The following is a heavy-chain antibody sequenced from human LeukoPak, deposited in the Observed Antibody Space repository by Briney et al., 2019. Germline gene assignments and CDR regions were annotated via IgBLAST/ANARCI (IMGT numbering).Heavy chain of an antibody. CDR1: GLTFSSYA. CDR3: AKDTDFWSGYPFDY. J-gene: IGHJ4*02. Sequence: LPGGSLRLSCAASGLTFSSYAMSWVRQAPGKGLEWVSAISGSGGSTYYADSVKGRFTISRDNSKNTLYLQMNSLRAEDTAVYYCAKDTDFWSGYPFDYWGQGTLVTVSS. CDR2: ISGSGGST. V-gene: IGHV3-23*01. D-gene: IGHD3-3*01.